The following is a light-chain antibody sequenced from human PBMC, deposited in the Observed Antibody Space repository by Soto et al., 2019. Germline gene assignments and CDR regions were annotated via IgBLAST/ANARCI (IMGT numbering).Light chain of an antibody. CDR1: QSVSSK. J-gene: IGKJ2*01. CDR3: QQYNNWPHT. V-gene: IGKV3-15*01. Sequence: EIVMTQSPATLSVSPGERATLSCRASQSVSSKLAWFQQKPGQAPSLLIYGVSTRATGVPVRFSGSGSGTEFTLTINSLQSEDFAFYYCQQYNNWPHTFGQGTKLEIK. CDR2: GVS.